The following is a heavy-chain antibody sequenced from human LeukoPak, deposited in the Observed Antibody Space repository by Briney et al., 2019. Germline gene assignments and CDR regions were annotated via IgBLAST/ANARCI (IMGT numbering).Heavy chain of an antibody. V-gene: IGHV3-30*02. D-gene: IGHD3-3*01. J-gene: IGHJ4*02. CDR2: VRDDGSTK. CDR3: AKPYDFWSGYWGYFDY. Sequence: GGSLRLSCAASGFTFRSYGMHWVRQAPGKGLEWMAFVRDDGSTKYYADSVKGRFTISRDNSKNTLYLQMNSLRAEDTAVYYCAKPYDFWSGYWGYFDYWGQGTLVTVSS. CDR1: GFTFRSYG.